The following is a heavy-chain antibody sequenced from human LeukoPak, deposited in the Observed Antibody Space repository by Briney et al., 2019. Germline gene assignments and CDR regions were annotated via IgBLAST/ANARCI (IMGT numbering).Heavy chain of an antibody. J-gene: IGHJ6*03. V-gene: IGHV5-51*01. D-gene: IGHD4-11*01. CDR2: IYPGDSDT. Sequence: PGESLKISCKGSGYSFTSYWIGWGRQMPGKGLEWMGIIYPGDSDTRYSPSFQGQVTISDDKSISTAYLQWSSLKASDTAMYYCARSPRDYSNHYYYYMDVWGKGTTVTVSS. CDR3: ARSPRDYSNHYYYYMDV. CDR1: GYSFTSYW.